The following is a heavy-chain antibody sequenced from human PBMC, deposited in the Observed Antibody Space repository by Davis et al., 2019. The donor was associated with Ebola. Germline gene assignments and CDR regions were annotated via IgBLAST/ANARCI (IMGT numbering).Heavy chain of an antibody. V-gene: IGHV5-10-1*01. CDR1: GYSFTTYW. J-gene: IGHJ4*02. D-gene: IGHD1-1*01. Sequence: GEPLKISCKGSGYSFTTYWISWVRQMPGKGLEWMGRIDPSDSYTNYSPSFQGHVTISTDKSISTAYLQWSRLKASDTAMYYCATLDSRPFDYWGQGTLVTVSS. CDR2: IDPSDSYT. CDR3: ATLDSRPFDY.